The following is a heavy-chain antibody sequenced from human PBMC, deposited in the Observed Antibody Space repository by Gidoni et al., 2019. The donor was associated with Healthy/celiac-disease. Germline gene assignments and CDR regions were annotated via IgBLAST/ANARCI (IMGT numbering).Heavy chain of an antibody. Sequence: QVQPVESGGGVVQPGRSLRLSCAASGLTFSSYAMHWVRQDPGKGLEWVAVSAYDGSNEYYADSVKGRFTISRDNSKNTLYLQMNSLRAEDTAVYYCASRVHCSSTSCPTLDWYFDLWGRGTLVTVSS. V-gene: IGHV3-30-3*01. J-gene: IGHJ2*01. CDR1: GLTFSSYA. CDR2: SAYDGSNE. CDR3: ASRVHCSSTSCPTLDWYFDL. D-gene: IGHD2-2*01.